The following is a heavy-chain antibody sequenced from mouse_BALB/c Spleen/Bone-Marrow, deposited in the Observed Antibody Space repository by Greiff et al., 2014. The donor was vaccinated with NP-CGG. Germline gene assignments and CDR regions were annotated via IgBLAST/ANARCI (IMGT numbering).Heavy chain of an antibody. D-gene: IGHD2-4*01. CDR2: IYPGDGDT. V-gene: IGHV1-80*01. CDR1: GYAFSNYG. J-gene: IGHJ4*01. Sequence: QVQLQQPGAEVMRPGSSVNISCKASGYAFSNYGMNWVKQRPGQGLEWIGQIYPGDGDTNYNGKFKGRVTLTADKSSSTAYMQLSSLTSEDSAVYVCASVYDYGRGYAMDYWGQGTSVTVSS. CDR3: ASVYDYGRGYAMDY.